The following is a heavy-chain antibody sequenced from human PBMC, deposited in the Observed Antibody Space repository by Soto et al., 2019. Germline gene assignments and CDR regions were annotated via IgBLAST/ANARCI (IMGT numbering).Heavy chain of an antibody. CDR2: IYASGAT. Sequence: XGTLSLTCTVSGGSISTYYWSWIRQPPGGTLEWIGYIYASGATTYNPSLESRVTMSVDMPNNEFSLELTSLTAADTAVYYCARSHSFDGSIYHYYFDFWGQGTLVTVS. D-gene: IGHD3-10*01. CDR1: GGSISTYY. CDR3: ARSHSFDGSIYHYYFDF. J-gene: IGHJ4*02. V-gene: IGHV4-59*01.